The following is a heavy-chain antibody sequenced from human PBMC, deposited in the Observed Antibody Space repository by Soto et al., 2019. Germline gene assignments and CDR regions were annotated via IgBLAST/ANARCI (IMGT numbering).Heavy chain of an antibody. CDR2: IYWDDAK. Sequence: QITLKESGPTLVKPTQTLTLTCTFSGFSLSTSGVAVGWICQPPGKALEWLALIYWDDAKRYSPSLKSRLTITKDTSKNQVVLTMSNMDPVATATYYCAHRRGYYGSGGYSGMFWCDPWGQGTLVTVSS. J-gene: IGHJ5*02. CDR3: AHRRGYYGSGGYSGMFWCDP. D-gene: IGHD3-10*01. CDR1: GFSLSTSGVA. V-gene: IGHV2-5*02.